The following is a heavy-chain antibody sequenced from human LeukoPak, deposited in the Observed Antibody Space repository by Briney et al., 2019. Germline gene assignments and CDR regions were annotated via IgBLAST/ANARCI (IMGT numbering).Heavy chain of an antibody. CDR2: ISRTGTYT. CDR3: ARDVITATDTGF. D-gene: IGHD1-14*01. Sequence: QAGGSLRLSCAASGFSFSSHVMNWVRQAPGKGLEWVSYISRTGTYTYYSDSVKGRFTISRDNTRNSVFLQMESLRAEDTALYYCARDVITATDTGFWGPRTLVTVSS. J-gene: IGHJ4*02. V-gene: IGHV3-48*03. CDR1: GFSFSSHV.